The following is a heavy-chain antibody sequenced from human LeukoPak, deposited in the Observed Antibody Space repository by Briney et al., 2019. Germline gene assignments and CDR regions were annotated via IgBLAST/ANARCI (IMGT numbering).Heavy chain of an antibody. CDR1: GYSISSGYY. D-gene: IGHD3/OR15-3a*01. CDR2: IYHSGST. CDR3: ARQSKTLRTLDY. J-gene: IGHJ4*02. V-gene: IGHV4-38-2*02. Sequence: PSETLSLTCTVSGYSISSGYYWGWIRQPPGKGLEWIGSIYHSGSTYYNPSLKSRVTISVDTSKNQFSLKLSSVTAADTAVYYCARQSKTLRTLDYWGQGTLDTVSS.